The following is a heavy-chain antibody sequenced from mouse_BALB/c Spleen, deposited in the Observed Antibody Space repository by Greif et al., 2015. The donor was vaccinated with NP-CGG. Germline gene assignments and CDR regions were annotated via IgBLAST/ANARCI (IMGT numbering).Heavy chain of an antibody. CDR1: GYAFSSYW. CDR3: ARYDYDYYAMDY. Sequence: QVHVKQSGAELVRPGSSVKISCKASGYAFSSYWMNWVKQRPGQGLEWIGQIHPGDGDTNYNGKFKGKATLTADKSSSTAYMQLSSLTSEDSAVYFCARYDYDYYAMDYWGQGTSVTVSS. CDR2: IHPGDGDT. V-gene: IGHV1-80*01. D-gene: IGHD2-4*01. J-gene: IGHJ4*01.